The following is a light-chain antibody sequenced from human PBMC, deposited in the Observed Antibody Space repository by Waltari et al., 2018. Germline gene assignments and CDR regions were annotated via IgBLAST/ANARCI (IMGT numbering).Light chain of an antibody. Sequence: DIVLTQSPDSLDVSLGERAIINCKSSRSVLSISNNKNFLAWYQQKPGQSPKLLLYWSSTRAPGVAARFSGSGSATDFTLTIDNFQAEDVALYFCQQHYTNPTFGPGTKVDIK. V-gene: IGKV4-1*01. CDR2: WSS. CDR3: QQHYTNPT. CDR1: RSVLSISNNKNF. J-gene: IGKJ3*01.